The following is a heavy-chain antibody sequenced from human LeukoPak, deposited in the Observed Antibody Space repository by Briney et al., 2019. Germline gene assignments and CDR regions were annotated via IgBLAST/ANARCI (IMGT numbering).Heavy chain of an antibody. CDR2: ISYDGSNK. V-gene: IGHV3-30*04. J-gene: IGHJ4*02. D-gene: IGHD3-22*01. Sequence: GGSLRLSCAASGFTFSSYAMHWVRQAPGKGLEWVAVISYDGSNKYYADSVKGRFTISRDNSKNTLYLQMNSLRAEDTAVYYCARGYYDSSGYYYFPFDYWGQGTLVTVSS. CDR1: GFTFSSYA. CDR3: ARGYYDSSGYYYFPFDY.